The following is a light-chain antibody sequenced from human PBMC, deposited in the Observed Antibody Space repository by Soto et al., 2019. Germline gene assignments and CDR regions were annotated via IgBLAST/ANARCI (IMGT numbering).Light chain of an antibody. CDR3: QQSYSTPLFT. CDR1: QSISSY. CDR2: AAS. Sequence: DIPMTQSPSSLSASVGDRVTITCRASQSISSYLNWYQQKPGKAPKLLIYAASSLQSGVPSRFSGSGSGTDFTLTISSLQPEDFATYYCQQSYSTPLFTFDAGTKVDIK. J-gene: IGKJ3*01. V-gene: IGKV1-39*01.